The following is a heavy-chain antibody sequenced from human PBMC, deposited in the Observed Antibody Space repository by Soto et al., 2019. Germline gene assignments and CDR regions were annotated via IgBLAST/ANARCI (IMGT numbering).Heavy chain of an antibody. J-gene: IGHJ5*02. CDR1: GFTFSSYG. CDR2: ISYDGSNK. D-gene: IGHD3-10*01. Sequence: GGSLRLSCAASGFTFSSYGMHWVRQAPGKGLEWVAVISYDGSNKYYADSVKGRFTISRDNSKNTLYLQMNSLRAEDTAVYYYAKGWMVRGVKSWFDPWGQGTLVTVSS. CDR3: AKGWMVRGVKSWFDP. V-gene: IGHV3-30*18.